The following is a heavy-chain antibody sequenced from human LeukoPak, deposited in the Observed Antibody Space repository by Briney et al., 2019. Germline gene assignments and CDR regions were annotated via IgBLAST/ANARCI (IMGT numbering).Heavy chain of an antibody. J-gene: IGHJ4*02. Sequence: SETLSLTCTVSGGSISSYYWSWIRQSPGKGLECIGYIHYTGSTNYNPSLKSRVTISVETSKNQFSLKLKSVTAADTAVYYCAILLEGYYDSSGYDDYWGQGTLVTVSS. D-gene: IGHD3-22*01. CDR2: IHYTGST. CDR3: AILLEGYYDSSGYDDY. CDR1: GGSISSYY. V-gene: IGHV4-59*08.